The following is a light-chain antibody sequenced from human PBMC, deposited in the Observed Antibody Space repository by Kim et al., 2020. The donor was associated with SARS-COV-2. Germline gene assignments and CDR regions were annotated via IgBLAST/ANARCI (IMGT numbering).Light chain of an antibody. CDR2: DAS. CDR3: QHRGNWPLT. V-gene: IGKV3-11*01. J-gene: IGKJ4*01. Sequence: EIVLTQSPATLSLSPGERATLSCRASQSVNSYLVWYQQKPGQPPRLLISDASNRATGIPARFSGSGSGTDFTLTISSLEPEDFAVYYCQHRGNWPLTFGCGTKV. CDR1: QSVNSY.